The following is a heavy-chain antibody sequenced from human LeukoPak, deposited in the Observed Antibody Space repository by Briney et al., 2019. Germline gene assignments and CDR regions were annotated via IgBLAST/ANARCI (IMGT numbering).Heavy chain of an antibody. Sequence: GASVKVSCKASGYTFTSYGISWVRQAPGQGLEWMGWFSAYNGDTHYAQNVQGRVTMTTDTSTSTAYMELRSLRSDDTAVYYCARDRQSCSSSSCLVDSWGQGTLVTVSS. CDR1: GYTFTSYG. CDR2: FSAYNGDT. CDR3: ARDRQSCSSSSCLVDS. J-gene: IGHJ4*02. V-gene: IGHV1-18*01. D-gene: IGHD2-2*01.